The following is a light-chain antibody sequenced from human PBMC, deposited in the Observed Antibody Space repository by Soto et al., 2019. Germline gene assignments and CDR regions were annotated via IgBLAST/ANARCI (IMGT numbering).Light chain of an antibody. CDR3: QKYSSVPV. J-gene: IGKJ3*01. Sequence: DIPMTQSPTSLSASVGDRVTITCQASQGIRNFVAWYQQKPGKAPKLLIYAASTLQSGVPSRFSGSGSGTDFTLTINSLQPEDVAPYSCQKYSSVPVFGPGTKVEIK. CDR2: AAS. V-gene: IGKV1-27*01. CDR1: QGIRNF.